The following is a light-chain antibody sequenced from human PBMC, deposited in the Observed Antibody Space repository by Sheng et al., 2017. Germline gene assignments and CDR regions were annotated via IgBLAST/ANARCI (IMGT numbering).Light chain of an antibody. CDR2: NVN. V-gene: IGLV2-11*01. CDR1: SSDVGTYDF. J-gene: IGLJ1*01. CDR3: CSCTRSVTCV. Sequence: QSALIQPPSVSGSPGQSVTISCTGTSSDVGTYDFVSWCQLHPGTVPKPMIYNVNTQPSGVPHRFSDSKSANTASMPISGLQAEDEADYFCCSCTRSVTCVFGTGTKVTVL.